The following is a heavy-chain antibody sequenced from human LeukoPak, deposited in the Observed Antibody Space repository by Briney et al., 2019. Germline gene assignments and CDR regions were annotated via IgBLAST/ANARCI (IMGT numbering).Heavy chain of an antibody. Sequence: SETLSLTCTVSGGSVSSGSYYWSWIRQPPGKGLEWIGYLYYSGSTNHNPSLKSRVTMSVDTSKNQFSLKLTSVTAADTAVYFCAKSPRTVTTIFDYWGQGTLVTVSS. CDR3: AKSPRTVTTIFDY. D-gene: IGHD5-12*01. V-gene: IGHV4-61*01. CDR2: LYYSGST. J-gene: IGHJ4*02. CDR1: GGSVSSGSYY.